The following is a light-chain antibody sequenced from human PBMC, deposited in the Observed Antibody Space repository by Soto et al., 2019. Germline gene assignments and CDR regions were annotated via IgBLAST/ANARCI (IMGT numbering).Light chain of an antibody. V-gene: IGLV2-11*01. CDR2: DVS. CDR3: CSYAGSNTYV. J-gene: IGLJ1*01. CDR1: SSDVGGFNY. Sequence: QSVLTQPRSVSGSPGQSVTISCTGTSSDVGGFNYVSWYQQYPGKAPKFMIYDVSKRPSGVPDRFSGSKSGNTASLTISGLQAEDEADYYCCSYAGSNTYVFGTGTKLTVL.